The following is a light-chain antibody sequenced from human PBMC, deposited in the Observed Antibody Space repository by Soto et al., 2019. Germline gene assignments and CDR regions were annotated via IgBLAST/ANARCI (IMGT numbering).Light chain of an antibody. Sequence: QSVLTQPPSASGTPGQRVTISCSGSISNIGSNSVYWYQQFPGTDPKLLIYRNNQRPSGVPARFSGSTSGTAASLAISGLRYADEAYYYCTSWDETLSGPLFGGGTKLTVL. CDR1: ISNIGSNS. CDR2: RNN. J-gene: IGLJ3*02. V-gene: IGLV1-47*01. CDR3: TSWDETLSGPL.